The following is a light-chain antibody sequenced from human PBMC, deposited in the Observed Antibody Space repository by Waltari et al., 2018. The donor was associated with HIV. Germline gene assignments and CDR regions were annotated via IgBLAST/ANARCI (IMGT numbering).Light chain of an antibody. CDR2: KDT. Sequence: SYDLTQPPSMSVSPGQTARITCYGDAFPRPSASWYQKKQGQAPGLIIYKDTERPSGIPERLSGSNSGTIATLTISGVQAEDEAAYYCQSADSSGIYEIFGGGTKVIVL. V-gene: IGLV3-25*03. CDR1: AFPRPS. J-gene: IGLJ2*01. CDR3: QSADSSGIYEI.